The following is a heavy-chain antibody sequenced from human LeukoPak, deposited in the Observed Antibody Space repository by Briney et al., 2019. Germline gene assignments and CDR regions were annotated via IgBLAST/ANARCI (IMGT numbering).Heavy chain of an antibody. CDR2: IKEDGSEK. Sequence: SGGSLRLSCAASGFTFSTSWMHWVRQAPGKGLEWVANIKEDGSEKYHADSVKGRFSISRDNPKNSLFLQMNSLRAEDTALYYCVTAWSEWGKGTMVTVSS. D-gene: IGHD3-3*01. CDR1: GFTFSTSW. V-gene: IGHV3-7*03. CDR3: VTAWSE. J-gene: IGHJ4*02.